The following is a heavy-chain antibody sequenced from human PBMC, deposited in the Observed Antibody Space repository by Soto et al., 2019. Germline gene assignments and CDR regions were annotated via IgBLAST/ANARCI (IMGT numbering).Heavy chain of an antibody. CDR1: GGSISSGGYY. J-gene: IGHJ1*01. D-gene: IGHD5-12*01. Sequence: TRCLTCTVSGGSISSGGYYWSWIRQHPGKGLEWIGYIYYSGSTYYNPSLKSRVAISVDTSKNQFSLRLSSVTAADTAVYYFATRDGYNYGGDYWGQGYLVTVSS. CDR2: IYYSGST. CDR3: ATRDGYNYGGDY. V-gene: IGHV4-31*03.